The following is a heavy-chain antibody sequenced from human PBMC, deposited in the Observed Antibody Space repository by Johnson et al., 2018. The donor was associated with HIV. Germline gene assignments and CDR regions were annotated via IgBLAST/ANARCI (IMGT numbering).Heavy chain of an antibody. CDR3: ARDYETI. CDR2: INWNSNST. D-gene: IGHD3-16*01. V-gene: IGHV3-9*01. Sequence: VQLVESGGGLVQPGRSLRLSCAASGFTFDGYAMYWVRQGPGKGLEWVSGINWNSNSTAYADSVKGRFTISRDNSKDTLYLEMNSLRAEDTAVYYCARDYETIWGQGTMVTVSS. J-gene: IGHJ3*02. CDR1: GFTFDGYA.